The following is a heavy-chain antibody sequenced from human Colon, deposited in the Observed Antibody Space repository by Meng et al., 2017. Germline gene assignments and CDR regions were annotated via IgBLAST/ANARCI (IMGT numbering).Heavy chain of an antibody. CDR3: ARGLNPHWFDP. V-gene: IGHV1-2*02. Sequence: QVQLVQSGAELKKPGASGKVSCTTSGYTFTAYFIHWVRQAPGQGLEWMGWFNPNSGATNYAQNFQGRVTMTRATSATTAYMELSSLRSDDTAMYYCARGLNPHWFDPWGQGTLVTVSS. CDR1: GYTFTAYF. D-gene: IGHD1-14*01. J-gene: IGHJ5*02. CDR2: FNPNSGAT.